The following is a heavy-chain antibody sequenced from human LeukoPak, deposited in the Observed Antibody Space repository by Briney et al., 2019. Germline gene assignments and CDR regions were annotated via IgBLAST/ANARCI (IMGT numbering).Heavy chain of an antibody. CDR2: ISSDGSEE. CDR3: AKGDSGFYFYFVY. J-gene: IGHJ4*02. CDR1: EFTFSNYG. V-gene: IGHV3-30*18. D-gene: IGHD3-22*01. Sequence: GKSLRLSCAASEFTFSNYGMHWVRQAPGKGLELVAGISSDGSEEYYADSVEGRFTISRDNPKNTLYLEMNSLRAEDTAVYYCAKGDSGFYFYFVYWGQGTLVTVSS.